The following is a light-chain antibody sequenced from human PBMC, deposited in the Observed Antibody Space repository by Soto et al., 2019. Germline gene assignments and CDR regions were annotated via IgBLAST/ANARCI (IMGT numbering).Light chain of an antibody. CDR1: QSVRNNY. CDR2: AAF. J-gene: IGKJ1*01. CDR3: QKYGTSPRT. Sequence: EVVLTQCTGTVSLSPWERSSLSCGASQSVRNNYLAWYQQRPGQAPRLLIYAAFSRATGIPERFSGRGSGTDFTLTISRLEPEDSAVYYCQKYGTSPRTFGQGTKVDIK. V-gene: IGKV3-20*01.